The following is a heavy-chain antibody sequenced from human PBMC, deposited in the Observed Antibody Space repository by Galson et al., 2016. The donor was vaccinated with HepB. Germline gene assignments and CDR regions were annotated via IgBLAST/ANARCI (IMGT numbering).Heavy chain of an antibody. Sequence: LRLSCAVSGSIFSGYWMSWVRQAPGEGLEWVANINPDGSQKYYVDSVRGRFTISRDNAKNSLFLSMNNVRADDTALYYCARGRYCSGGGCYQDYWGQGTLVTVSS. D-gene: IGHD2-15*01. CDR1: GSIFSGYW. CDR3: ARGRYCSGGGCYQDY. CDR2: INPDGSQK. J-gene: IGHJ4*02. V-gene: IGHV3-7*03.